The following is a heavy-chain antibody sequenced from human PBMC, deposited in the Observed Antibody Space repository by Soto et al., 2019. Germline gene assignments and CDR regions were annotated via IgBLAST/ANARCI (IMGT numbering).Heavy chain of an antibody. V-gene: IGHV3-30*05. CDR3: ASIADY. J-gene: IGHJ4*02. CDR2: LTHDGSTS. D-gene: IGHD2-15*01. CDR1: GFSVTTFG. Sequence: QAQLVESGGGVVQPGRSLRLSCAATGFSVTTFGMQWVRQAPGKGLEWVARLTHDGSTSFHADSVKGRFTISRDTSKNTLYLQMNSLRPEDTAVYYCASIADYWGQGTLVAVSS.